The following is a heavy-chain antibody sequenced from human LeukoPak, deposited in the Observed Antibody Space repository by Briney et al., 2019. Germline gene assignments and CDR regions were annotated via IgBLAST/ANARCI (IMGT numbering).Heavy chain of an antibody. Sequence: GGSLRLSCAASGFTFSSYAMSWVRQAPEKGLEWVSGISGSGGSTYYADSVKGRFTISRDNSKNTLYLQMNSLRAEDTAVYYCAKGDYDYGDYSGFDYWGQGTLVTVSS. CDR3: AKGDYDYGDYSGFDY. V-gene: IGHV3-23*01. J-gene: IGHJ4*02. CDR1: GFTFSSYA. D-gene: IGHD4-17*01. CDR2: ISGSGGST.